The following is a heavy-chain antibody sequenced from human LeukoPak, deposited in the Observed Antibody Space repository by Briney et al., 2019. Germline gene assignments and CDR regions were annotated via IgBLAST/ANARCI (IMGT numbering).Heavy chain of an antibody. V-gene: IGHV3-49*03. CDR2: IRSKAYGGTT. CDR1: GFTFGDYA. CDR3: TRAARDDYGAHFDY. D-gene: IGHD4-17*01. J-gene: IGHJ4*02. Sequence: PGGSLRLSCTASGFTFGDYAMSWFCQAPGKGLEWVGFIRSKAYGGTTEYAASVKGRFTISRDDSKSIAYLQMNSLKTEDTAVYYCTRAARDDYGAHFDYWGQGTLVTVSS.